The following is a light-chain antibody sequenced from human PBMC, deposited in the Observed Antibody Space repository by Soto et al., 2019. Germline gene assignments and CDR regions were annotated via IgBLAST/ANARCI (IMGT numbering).Light chain of an antibody. J-gene: IGLJ1*01. Sequence: QSVLTQPAPVSGSPGQSITISCPGTSSDAGGYNYVSWYQQHPGKAPKLMIYEVSNRPSGVSNRFSGSKSGNTASLTISGLQAEDEADYYCSSYTSSSCYVFGTGTKVTVL. CDR3: SSYTSSSCYV. CDR1: SSDAGGYNY. V-gene: IGLV2-14*01. CDR2: EVS.